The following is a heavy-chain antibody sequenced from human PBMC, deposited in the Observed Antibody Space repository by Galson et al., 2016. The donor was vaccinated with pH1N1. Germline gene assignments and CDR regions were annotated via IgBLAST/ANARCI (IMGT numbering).Heavy chain of an antibody. Sequence: SLRLSCAASGFTFSRYAMSWVRRAPGKGLEWVSAIRGSGDDTYYATSVKGRFTISRDNSKNTLYLQMNSLRGDDTAVYYCAKLDYDFWSGYYRHFDYWGQGTLVTVSS. V-gene: IGHV3-23*01. CDR3: AKLDYDFWSGYYRHFDY. J-gene: IGHJ4*02. CDR1: GFTFSRYA. CDR2: IRGSGDDT. D-gene: IGHD3-3*01.